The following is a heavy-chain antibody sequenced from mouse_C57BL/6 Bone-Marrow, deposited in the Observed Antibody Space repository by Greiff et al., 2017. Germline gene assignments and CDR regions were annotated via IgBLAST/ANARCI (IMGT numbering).Heavy chain of an antibody. D-gene: IGHD2-5*01. J-gene: IGHJ1*03. CDR3: AVYYSNYWYFDV. CDR2: IYPRSGNT. V-gene: IGHV1-81*01. Sequence: QVQLQQSGAELARPGASVKLSCKASGYTFTSYGISWVKQRTGQGLEWIGEIYPRSGNTYYNEKFKGKATLTADKSSSTAYMELRSLTSEDSAVYFCAVYYSNYWYFDVWGTGTTVTVSS. CDR1: GYTFTSYG.